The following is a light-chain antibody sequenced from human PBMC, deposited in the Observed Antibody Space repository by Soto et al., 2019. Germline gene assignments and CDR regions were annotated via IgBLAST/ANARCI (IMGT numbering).Light chain of an antibody. Sequence: DIQMTQSPSTLSASVGDRVTITCRASQSISSWLAWYQQKPGKAPKLLIYDASILESGVPSRFSGSGSGTEFTLTISSLQPYDFATYYCQQYNSYSTFGQGTKVEIK. CDR2: DAS. V-gene: IGKV1-5*01. CDR3: QQYNSYST. CDR1: QSISSW. J-gene: IGKJ1*01.